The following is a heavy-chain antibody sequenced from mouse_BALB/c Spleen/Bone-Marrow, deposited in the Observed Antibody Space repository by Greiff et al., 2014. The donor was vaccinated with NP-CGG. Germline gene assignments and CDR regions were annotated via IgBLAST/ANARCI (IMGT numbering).Heavy chain of an antibody. CDR1: GYTFSSYW. D-gene: IGHD3-1*01. CDR2: ILPGSGST. J-gene: IGHJ3*01. CDR3: ARELGLRLAY. V-gene: IGHV1-9*01. Sequence: VQLVESGAELMKPGASVKISCKTSGYTFSSYWIEWVKQRPGHGLEWIGEILPGSGSTNSNEKFKGEATFTADTSSNTAYMQLSSLTSEDSAVYYCARELGLRLAYWGQGTLVTVSA.